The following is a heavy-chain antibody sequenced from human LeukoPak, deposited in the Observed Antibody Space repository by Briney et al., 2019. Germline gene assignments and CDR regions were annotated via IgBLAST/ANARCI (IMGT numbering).Heavy chain of an antibody. Sequence: ASVKVSCKASGYTFTGYYIHWVRQAPGQGLEWMGWINPNSGGTNYAQKFQGRVTMTRDTSTSTAYMELSRLRSDDTAVYYCARDCSGGSWGGGCWRGFDYWGQGTLVTVSS. J-gene: IGHJ4*02. CDR3: ARDCSGGSWGGGCWRGFDY. CDR1: GYTFTGYY. CDR2: INPNSGGT. V-gene: IGHV1-2*02. D-gene: IGHD2-15*01.